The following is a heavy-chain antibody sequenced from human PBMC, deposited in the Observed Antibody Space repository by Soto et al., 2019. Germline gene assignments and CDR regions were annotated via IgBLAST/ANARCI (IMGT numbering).Heavy chain of an antibody. V-gene: IGHV1-18*01. Sequence: GASVKVSCKASGYTFTNYAISWVRQAPGQGLEWMGWISAYNGNTNYAQKLQGRVTMTTDTSTSTAYMELRSLRADDTAVYYCVRDDVGVGIDYWGLGTLVTVSS. CDR3: VRDDVGVGIDY. J-gene: IGHJ4*02. CDR2: ISAYNGNT. CDR1: GYTFTNYA. D-gene: IGHD1-26*01.